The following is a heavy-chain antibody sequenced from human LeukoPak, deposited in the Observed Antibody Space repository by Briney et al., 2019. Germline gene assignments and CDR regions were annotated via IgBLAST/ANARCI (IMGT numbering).Heavy chain of an antibody. CDR3: ARDHRSGYDRVAIDY. CDR2: ISSSSSYI. D-gene: IGHD5-12*01. CDR1: GFTFSSYS. J-gene: IGHJ4*02. V-gene: IGHV3-21*01. Sequence: GGSLRLSCAASGFTFSSYSMNWVRQAPGKGLEWVSSISSSSSYIYYADSVKGRFTISRDNAKNSLYLQMNSLRAEDTAVYYCARDHRSGYDRVAIDYWGQGTLVTVSS.